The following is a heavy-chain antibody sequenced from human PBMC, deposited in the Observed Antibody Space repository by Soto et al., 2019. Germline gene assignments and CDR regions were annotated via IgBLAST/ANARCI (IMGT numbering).Heavy chain of an antibody. CDR1: GVTFSSHA. V-gene: IGHV1-69*01. CDR2: IIPIIGPP. Sequence: QVNLVQSGAEVKKPGSSVKVSCTATGVTFSSHAISWVRQAPGHGLEWMGGIIPIIGPPNYAQKFHGRVTITADESTNTAYMELSSLKSEDTAVYYCAKSLPTNPYSPDYYGLDVWGQGTTVTVSS. D-gene: IGHD2-21*01. CDR3: AKSLPTNPYSPDYYGLDV. J-gene: IGHJ6*02.